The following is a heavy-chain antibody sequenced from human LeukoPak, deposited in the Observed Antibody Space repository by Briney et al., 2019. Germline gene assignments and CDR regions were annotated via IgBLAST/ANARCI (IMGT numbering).Heavy chain of an antibody. D-gene: IGHD6-19*01. J-gene: IGHJ4*02. CDR1: GGSISRNY. V-gene: IGHV4-59*01. Sequence: SETLSLTCTVSGGSISRNYWSWIRQPPGKGLECIGYISNSGSTNYNLSLKSRVTISVDTSKNQFSLRLSSVTAADTAVYYCARLQYSTGWSTIDYWGQGTLVTVSS. CDR3: ARLQYSTGWSTIDY. CDR2: ISNSGST.